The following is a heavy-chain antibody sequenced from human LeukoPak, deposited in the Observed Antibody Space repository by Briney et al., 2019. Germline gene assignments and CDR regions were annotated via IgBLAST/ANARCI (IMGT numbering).Heavy chain of an antibody. Sequence: SVKVSCKASGGTFSSYAISWVRQAPGQGLEWMGGIIPIFGTANYAQKFQGRVTITADESTSTAYMELSSLRSEDTAVYYCARDRLFRYYDFWSGYYTRNYYYYYGMDVWGQGTTVTVSS. CDR3: ARDRLFRYYDFWSGYYTRNYYYYYGMDV. CDR2: IIPIFGTA. V-gene: IGHV1-69*13. CDR1: GGTFSSYA. D-gene: IGHD3-3*01. J-gene: IGHJ6*02.